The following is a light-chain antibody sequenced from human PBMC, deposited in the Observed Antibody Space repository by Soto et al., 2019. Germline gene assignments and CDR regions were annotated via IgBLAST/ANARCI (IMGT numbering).Light chain of an antibody. CDR1: QSVSNN. CDR3: QQHNNWPIT. CDR2: GAS. Sequence: EIGLTQSPGTLSLSPGERATLSCRASQSVSNNYLAWYQQKPGQAPRLLIYGASNRATGIPDRFSGSGSGTEFTLTISSLQSEDFAVYYCQQHNNWPITFGQGTRLEI. V-gene: IGKV3D-15*01. J-gene: IGKJ5*01.